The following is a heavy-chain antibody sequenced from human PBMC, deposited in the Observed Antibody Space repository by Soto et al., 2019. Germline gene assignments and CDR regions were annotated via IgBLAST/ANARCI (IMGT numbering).Heavy chain of an antibody. D-gene: IGHD2-2*01. CDR2: ISSSSSTI. Sequence: GGSLRLSCVASGFTFSIYSMNWVRQAPGKGLEWVSYISSSSSTIYYTDSVKGRFTISRDNAKNSLYLKMNSLRAEDTAVYYCASQNFCTSSSCLNWGQGTLVTVS. CDR3: ASQNFCTSSSCLN. V-gene: IGHV3-48*01. J-gene: IGHJ4*02. CDR1: GFTFSIYS.